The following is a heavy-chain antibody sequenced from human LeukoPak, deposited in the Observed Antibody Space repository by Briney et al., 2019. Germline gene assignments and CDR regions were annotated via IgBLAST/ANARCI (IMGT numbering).Heavy chain of an antibody. CDR2: ISSSSSYI. CDR1: GFTFSSYS. Sequence: GGSLRLSCAASGFTFSSYSMNWVRQAPGKGLEWVSSISSSSSYIYYADSVKGRFTISRDNAKNSLYLQMNSLRAEDTAVYYCARVKTIFGVVDYFDYWGQGTLVTLSS. D-gene: IGHD3-3*01. J-gene: IGHJ4*02. V-gene: IGHV3-21*01. CDR3: ARVKTIFGVVDYFDY.